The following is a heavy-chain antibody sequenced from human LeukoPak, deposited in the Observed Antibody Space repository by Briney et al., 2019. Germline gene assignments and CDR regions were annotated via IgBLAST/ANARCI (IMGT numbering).Heavy chain of an antibody. Sequence: SETLSLTCTVSGGSISSYYWNWIRQPPGKGLEWIGYIFHSGSTNYNPSLKSRVIISVDASKNQFSLKLSPVTAADTAVYYCASKGWSRFDYWGRGTLVTVSS. CDR3: ASKGWSRFDY. D-gene: IGHD2-15*01. CDR2: IFHSGST. J-gene: IGHJ4*02. V-gene: IGHV4-59*12. CDR1: GGSISSYY.